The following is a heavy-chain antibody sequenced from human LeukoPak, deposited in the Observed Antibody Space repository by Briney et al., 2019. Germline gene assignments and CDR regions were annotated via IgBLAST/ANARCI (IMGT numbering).Heavy chain of an antibody. Sequence: ASVKASCKASGYTFTSYAMHWVRQAPGQRLEWMGWINAGNGNTKYSQKFQGRVTITRDTSASTAYMELSSLRSEDTAVYYCARPDYCSSTSCPFDYWGQGTLVTVSS. J-gene: IGHJ4*02. CDR1: GYTFTSYA. CDR2: INAGNGNT. V-gene: IGHV1-3*01. D-gene: IGHD2-2*01. CDR3: ARPDYCSSTSCPFDY.